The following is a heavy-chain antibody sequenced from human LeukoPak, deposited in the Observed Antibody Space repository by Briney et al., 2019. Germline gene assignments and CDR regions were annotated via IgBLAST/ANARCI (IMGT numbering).Heavy chain of an antibody. CDR3: AVIAMAGSFDH. CDR1: GFTFSTSW. D-gene: IGHD6-19*01. V-gene: IGHV3-30*02. J-gene: IGHJ4*02. CDR2: IQYDGSNK. Sequence: GGSLRLSCAASGFTFSTSWMSWVRQAPGKGLEWVAFIQYDGSNKYYADSVKGRFTISRDNSKNTLYLQMHSLRAEDTAVYYCAVIAMAGSFDHWGQGTLVTVSS.